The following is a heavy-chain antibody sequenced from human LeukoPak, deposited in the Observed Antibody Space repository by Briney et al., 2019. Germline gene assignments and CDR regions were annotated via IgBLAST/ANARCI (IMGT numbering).Heavy chain of an antibody. CDR2: TNPNSGGT. Sequence: ASVKVSCKASGYTFTGYYMHWVRQAPGQGLEWMGWTNPNSGGTNYAQKFQGRVTMTRDTSISTAYMELSRLRSDDTAVYYCARGDRTNCSGGSCYSSNSPSTPKFDPWGQGTLVTVSS. J-gene: IGHJ5*02. V-gene: IGHV1-2*02. CDR3: ARGDRTNCSGGSCYSSNSPSTPKFDP. CDR1: GYTFTGYY. D-gene: IGHD2-15*01.